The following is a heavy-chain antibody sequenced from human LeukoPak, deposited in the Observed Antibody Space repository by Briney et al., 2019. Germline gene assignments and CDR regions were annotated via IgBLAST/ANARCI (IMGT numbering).Heavy chain of an antibody. J-gene: IGHJ5*02. CDR1: GYTFTSYG. CDR3: ARMTLTGYYNWFDP. D-gene: IGHD3-9*01. V-gene: IGHV1-18*01. Sequence: ASVKVSCKASGYTFTSYGISWVRQAPGQGLEWMGWISTYNGNTNYAQKLQGRVTMSTDTSTSTAYMELRSLRSDDTAVYYCARMTLTGYYNWFDPWGQGTLVTVSS. CDR2: ISTYNGNT.